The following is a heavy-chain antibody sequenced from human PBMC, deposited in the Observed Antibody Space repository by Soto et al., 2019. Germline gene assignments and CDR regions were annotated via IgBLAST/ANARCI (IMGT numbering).Heavy chain of an antibody. CDR2: SHYSGST. CDR3: AGLLTIFGVVNQSWFDP. J-gene: IGHJ5*02. V-gene: IGHV4-31*03. Sequence: SVTLSLTRTVSDGSINSGDSYWTWVRQHPGKGLEWIGYSHYSGSTYYNPSLKSRVTIAVDTSRNQFSLNLSSATAADTAVYYCAGLLTIFGVVNQSWFDPWGQGTLVTVSS. CDR1: DGSINSGDSY. D-gene: IGHD3-3*01.